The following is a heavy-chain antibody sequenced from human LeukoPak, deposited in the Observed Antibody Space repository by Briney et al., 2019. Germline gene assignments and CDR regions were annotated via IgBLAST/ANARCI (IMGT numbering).Heavy chain of an antibody. J-gene: IGHJ5*02. CDR1: GFTFSSYA. V-gene: IGHV3-23*01. Sequence: AGGSLRLSCAASGFTFSSYAMIWVRQAPGKGLEWVSAISGSGGSTYYADSVKGRFTISRDNSKNTLYLQMNSLRAEDTAVYYCAKDQRRHYYDSSSYFNWFDPWGQGTLVTVSS. D-gene: IGHD3-22*01. CDR2: ISGSGGST. CDR3: AKDQRRHYYDSSSYFNWFDP.